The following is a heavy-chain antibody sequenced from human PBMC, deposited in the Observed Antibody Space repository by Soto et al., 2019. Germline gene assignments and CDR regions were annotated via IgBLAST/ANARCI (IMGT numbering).Heavy chain of an antibody. D-gene: IGHD3-10*01. CDR1: GFTFSSYA. V-gene: IGHV3-23*01. J-gene: IGHJ4*02. CDR2: ISGSGGST. CDR3: VKTFGELLYRLDY. Sequence: GGSLRLSCAASGFTFSSYAMSWVRQAPGKGLEWVSAISGSGGSTYYADSVKGRFTISRDNSKNTLYLQMNSLRAEDTAVYYCVKTFGELLYRLDYWGQGTLVTVSS.